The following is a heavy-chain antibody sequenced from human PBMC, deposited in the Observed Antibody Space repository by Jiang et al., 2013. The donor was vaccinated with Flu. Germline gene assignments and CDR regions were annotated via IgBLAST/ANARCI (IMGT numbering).Heavy chain of an antibody. D-gene: IGHD5-18*01. J-gene: IGHJ4*02. CDR1: EDTFSSYG. CDR2: IIPIFGTE. Sequence: SGAEVKKPGSSVKVSCKASEDTFSSYGINWVRQAPGQGLEWMGGIIPIFGTENYAQKFQGRVTITVDASTSTAYMELNGLRSDDTAVYYCARGVGGYSHGYILYWGQGTLVTVSS. CDR3: ARGVGGYSHGYILY. V-gene: IGHV1-69*01.